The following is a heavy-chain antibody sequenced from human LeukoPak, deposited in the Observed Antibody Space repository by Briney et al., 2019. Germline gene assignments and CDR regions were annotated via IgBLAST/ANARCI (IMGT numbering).Heavy chain of an antibody. CDR3: ARDLMGARGY. D-gene: IGHD1-26*01. CDR1: GFTVSSNY. Sequence: PGGSLRLSCAASGFTVSSNYMSWVRQAPGKGLEWVSVIYSDDNTYYADSVKGRFTISRDNSKNTLYLQMNSLRAEHTAVYYCARDLMGARGYWGQGTLVTVSS. V-gene: IGHV3-53*01. CDR2: IYSDDNT. J-gene: IGHJ4*02.